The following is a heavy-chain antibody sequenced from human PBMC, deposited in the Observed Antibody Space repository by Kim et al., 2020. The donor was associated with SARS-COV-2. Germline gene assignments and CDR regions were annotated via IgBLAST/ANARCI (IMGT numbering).Heavy chain of an antibody. CDR3: ARDLAYTIFGVSYYYNGMDV. Sequence: ASVKVSCKASGYTFTSYAMNWVRQAPGQGLEWMGWINTNTGNPTYARGFTGRFVFSLDTSVSTAYLQISSLKAEDTAVYYCARDLAYTIFGVSYYYNGMDVWGQGTTVTVSS. V-gene: IGHV7-4-1*02. CDR1: GYTFTSYA. CDR2: INTNTGNP. J-gene: IGHJ6*02. D-gene: IGHD3-3*01.